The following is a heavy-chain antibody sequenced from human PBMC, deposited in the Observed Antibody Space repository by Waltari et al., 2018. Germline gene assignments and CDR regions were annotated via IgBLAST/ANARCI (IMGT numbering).Heavy chain of an antibody. CDR1: GGSISSHY. Sequence: QVQLQESGPGLVKPSETLSLTCTVSGGSISSHYWSWIRQPPGKGLEWIGYIYYSGSTNYNPSLKSRVTISVDTSKNQFSLKLSSVTAADTAVYYCARINGGSSWDYYGMDVWGQGTTVTVSS. V-gene: IGHV4-59*11. D-gene: IGHD6-13*01. CDR2: IYYSGST. J-gene: IGHJ6*02. CDR3: ARINGGSSWDYYGMDV.